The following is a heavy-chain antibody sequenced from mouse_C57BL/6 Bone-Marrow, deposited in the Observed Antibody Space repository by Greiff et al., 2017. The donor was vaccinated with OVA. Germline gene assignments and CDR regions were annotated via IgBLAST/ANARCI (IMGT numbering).Heavy chain of an antibody. CDR2: ISYDGSN. J-gene: IGHJ4*01. Sequence: DVKLQESGPGLVKPSQSLSLTCSVTGYSITSGYYWNWIRQFPGNKLEWMGYISYDGSNNYNPSLKNRISITRDTSKNQFFLKLNSVTTEDTATYYCAREGTTVVDHYYAMDYWGQGTSVTVSS. V-gene: IGHV3-6*01. CDR1: GYSITSGYY. CDR3: AREGTTVVDHYYAMDY. D-gene: IGHD1-1*01.